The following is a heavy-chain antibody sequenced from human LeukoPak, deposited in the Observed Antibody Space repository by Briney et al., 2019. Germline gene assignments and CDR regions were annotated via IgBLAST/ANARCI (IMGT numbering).Heavy chain of an antibody. D-gene: IGHD6-13*01. CDR1: GYTFTSYY. CDR2: INPSGGST. V-gene: IGHV1-46*01. J-gene: IGHJ6*03. Sequence: GASVTVSCKASGYTFTSYYMHWVRQAPGQGLEWMGIINPSGGSTSYAQKFQGRVTMTRDMSTSTVYMELSSLRSEDTAVYYCARGSSWEYYYYYYYMDVWGKGTTVTVSS. CDR3: ARGSSWEYYYYYYYMDV.